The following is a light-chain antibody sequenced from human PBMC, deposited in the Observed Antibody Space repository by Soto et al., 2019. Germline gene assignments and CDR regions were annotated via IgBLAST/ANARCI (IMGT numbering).Light chain of an antibody. CDR1: QSISSW. Sequence: DIQMTQSPSTLSASVGDRVTITCRASQSISSWLAWYQQIPGKAPKLLIYKASSLESGVPSRFNGSGSGTEFTLTISSLQPDDFATYYCQQYNSPWTFGQGTKVEIK. V-gene: IGKV1-5*03. J-gene: IGKJ1*01. CDR2: KAS. CDR3: QQYNSPWT.